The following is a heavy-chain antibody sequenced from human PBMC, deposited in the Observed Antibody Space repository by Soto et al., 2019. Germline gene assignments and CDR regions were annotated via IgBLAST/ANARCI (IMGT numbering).Heavy chain of an antibody. CDR2: INHRGST. J-gene: IGHJ6*02. D-gene: IGHD6-19*01. CDR1: GGSFSFYY. Sequence: SETLSLTCTVYGGSFSFYYCTWIRQPPGKGLEWIGEINHRGSTNYNPSLKSRVTISVDTSKNQFALKLKSVTAADTSLYYCARGAFSSRGMDVWGQGTTVTVSS. V-gene: IGHV4-34*01. CDR3: ARGAFSSRGMDV.